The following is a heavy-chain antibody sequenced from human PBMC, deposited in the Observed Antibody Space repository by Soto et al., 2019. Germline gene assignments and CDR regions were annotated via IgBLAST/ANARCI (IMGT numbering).Heavy chain of an antibody. Sequence: ASVKVSCKASGYTFTSYAMHWVRQAPGQRLEWMGWINAGNGNTKYSQKFQGRVTITRDTSASTAYMELSSLRSEDTAVYYCARPQDYYGSGSYFYYFDYWGQGTLITVSS. CDR1: GYTFTSYA. CDR3: ARPQDYYGSGSYFYYFDY. J-gene: IGHJ4*02. D-gene: IGHD3-10*01. CDR2: INAGNGNT. V-gene: IGHV1-3*01.